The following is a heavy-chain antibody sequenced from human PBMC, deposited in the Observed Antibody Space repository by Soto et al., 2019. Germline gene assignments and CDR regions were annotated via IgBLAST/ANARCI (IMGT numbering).Heavy chain of an antibody. Sequence: QVQLQESGPGLVKPSETLSLTCSVSGASVTSGIYYWGWIRQPPGKELEWIGYVFYSGSTKYNPSLKSRVAMSIDSSKNQFSLRLNSVTAADTAMYFCARAEGRDGYNLDSWGLGVLVTVSS. CDR1: GASVTSGIYY. V-gene: IGHV4-61*01. J-gene: IGHJ4*02. CDR3: ARAEGRDGYNLDS. CDR2: VFYSGST. D-gene: IGHD5-12*01.